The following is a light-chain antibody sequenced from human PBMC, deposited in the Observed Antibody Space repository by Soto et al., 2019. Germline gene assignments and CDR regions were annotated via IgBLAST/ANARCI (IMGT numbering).Light chain of an antibody. CDR3: SSYAGDNTYV. V-gene: IGLV2-14*01. Sequence: QSVLTQPASVSGSPGQSITISCSGTRSDIGSYNYVAWYQQFPGKTPKILIYGVSNRPSGVSSRFSGSKSGNTASLTISGLQAEDEADYYCSSYAGDNTYVFGSGTKVTVL. CDR1: RSDIGSYNY. CDR2: GVS. J-gene: IGLJ1*01.